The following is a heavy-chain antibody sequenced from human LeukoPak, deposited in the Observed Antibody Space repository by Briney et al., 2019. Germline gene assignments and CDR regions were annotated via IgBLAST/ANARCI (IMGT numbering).Heavy chain of an antibody. V-gene: IGHV3-66*01. CDR3: AKGGISTIVRGVIGYMDV. CDR1: GFTFSSYS. Sequence: PGGSLRLSCAASGFTFSSYSMNWVRQAPGKGLECVSVIYSDSNTYYADSVKGRFTISRDNSKNTLYLQMSSLRAEDTAVYYCAKGGISTIVRGVIGYMDVWGKGTTVTISS. J-gene: IGHJ6*03. CDR2: IYSDSNT. D-gene: IGHD3-10*01.